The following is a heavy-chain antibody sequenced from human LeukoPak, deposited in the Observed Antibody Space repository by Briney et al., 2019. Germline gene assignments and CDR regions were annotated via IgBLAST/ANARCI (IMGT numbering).Heavy chain of an antibody. CDR2: ISAYNGNT. D-gene: IGHD3-22*01. CDR1: GYTFTSYG. Sequence: ASVKVSCKASGYTFTSYGISWVRQAPGQGLEWMGWISAYNGNTNYAQKLQGRVTMTTDTSTSTAYMELRSLRSDDTAVYYCARDLSLYYYDSSGYYPEGYWGQGTLVTVSS. J-gene: IGHJ4*02. CDR3: ARDLSLYYYDSSGYYPEGY. V-gene: IGHV1-18*01.